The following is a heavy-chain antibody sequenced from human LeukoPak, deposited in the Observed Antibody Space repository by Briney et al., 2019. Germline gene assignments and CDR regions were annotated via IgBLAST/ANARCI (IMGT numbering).Heavy chain of an antibody. CDR3: ARARYSNYLYYYYMDV. V-gene: IGHV1-69*13. Sequence: SVKVSCKASGGTFSSYAISWVRQAPGQGLEWMGGIIPIFGTANYAQKFQGRVTITADESTSAAYMELSSLRSEDTAVYYCARARYSNYLYYYYMDVWGKGTTVTVSS. D-gene: IGHD4-11*01. J-gene: IGHJ6*03. CDR2: IIPIFGTA. CDR1: GGTFSSYA.